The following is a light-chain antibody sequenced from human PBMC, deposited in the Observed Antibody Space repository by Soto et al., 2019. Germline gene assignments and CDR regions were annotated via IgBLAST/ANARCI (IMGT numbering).Light chain of an antibody. V-gene: IGKV1-5*03. CDR1: QGISNW. CDR2: NAS. CDR3: QQYDSYPWT. Sequence: DIQMTQSRSTLSASVGDRVTITCRASQGISNWLAWYQQKPGKAPNLLIYNASSLESGVPSRFSGSGSGTELTLTISSLQPDDFATYYCQQYDSYPWTFGQGTKVEIK. J-gene: IGKJ1*01.